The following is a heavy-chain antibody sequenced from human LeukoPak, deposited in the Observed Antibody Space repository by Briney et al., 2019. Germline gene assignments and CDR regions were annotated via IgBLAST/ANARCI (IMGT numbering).Heavy chain of an antibody. Sequence: PGGSLRLSCAASGFTFNDYAMHWVRQAPGKGLEWVSLISWDGGSTYYADSVKGRFTISRDNAKNSLYLQMNSLRAEDTAVYYCARTGTEYDAFDIWGQGTMVTVSS. J-gene: IGHJ3*02. CDR1: GFTFNDYA. V-gene: IGHV3-43D*03. CDR3: ARTGTEYDAFDI. CDR2: ISWDGGST. D-gene: IGHD1-1*01.